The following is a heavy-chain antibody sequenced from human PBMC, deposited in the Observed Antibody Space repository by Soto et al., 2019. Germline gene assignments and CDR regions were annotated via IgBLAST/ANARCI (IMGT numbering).Heavy chain of an antibody. J-gene: IGHJ5*02. V-gene: IGHV3-30-3*01. D-gene: IGHD6-13*01. CDR1: GFTFSSYA. Sequence: QVQLVESGGGVVQPGRSLRLSCAASGFTFSSYAMHWVRQAPGKGLEWVAVISYDGSNKYYADSVKGRFTISRDNSKNTLYLQMNSLRAEDTAVYYCAGAPSSSWYDRINWFDPWGQGTLVTVSS. CDR3: AGAPSSSWYDRINWFDP. CDR2: ISYDGSNK.